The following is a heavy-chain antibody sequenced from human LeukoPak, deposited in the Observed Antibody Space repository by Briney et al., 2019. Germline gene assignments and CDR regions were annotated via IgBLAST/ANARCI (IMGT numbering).Heavy chain of an antibody. V-gene: IGHV3-53*01. CDR3: ARDGGRGYSYGPDY. CDR2: IYSGGYT. Sequence: GGSLRLSCAASGFTVSSNYMSWDRQAPGKGLEWVSVIYSGGYTYYADSVKGRFTISRDNSKNTLYLQMNSLRAEDTAVYYCARDGGRGYSYGPDYWGQGTLVTVSS. CDR1: GFTVSSNY. D-gene: IGHD5-18*01. J-gene: IGHJ4*02.